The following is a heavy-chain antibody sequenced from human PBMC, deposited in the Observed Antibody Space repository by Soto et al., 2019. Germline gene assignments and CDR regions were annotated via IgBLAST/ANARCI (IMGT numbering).Heavy chain of an antibody. V-gene: IGHV3-72*01. CDR1: GYSFSDYY. CDR2: SRNKAHSYTT. D-gene: IGHD2-15*01. Sequence: EVQLVESGGGLVQPGGSLRLSCAVSGYSFSDYYMDWVRQAPGKGLEWVGRSRNKAHSYTTEYAASVKGRFTISRDDSKSSLYLQMDSLKTEDTAVYYCASLPYCAAGGSCHYSGYWGQGTLVTVSS. CDR3: ASLPYCAAGGSCHYSGY. J-gene: IGHJ4*02.